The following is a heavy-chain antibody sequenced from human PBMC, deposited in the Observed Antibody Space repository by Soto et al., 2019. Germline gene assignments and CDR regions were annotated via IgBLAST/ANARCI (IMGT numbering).Heavy chain of an antibody. D-gene: IGHD3-22*01. CDR2: IVPIFGA. CDR3: ARGGSDYEGSGYYQGHV. J-gene: IGHJ6*02. Sequence: QVQLVQSGDEVKKPGSSVKGSCKSSGGTFSNYGFSWMRQAPGQVLECMGVIVPIFGAEHPQKFQGRVTITADESTNTVFMELRGLRSEDTAVYYCARGGSDYEGSGYYQGHVWGQGTTVTVSS. CDR1: GGTFSNYG. V-gene: IGHV1-69*12.